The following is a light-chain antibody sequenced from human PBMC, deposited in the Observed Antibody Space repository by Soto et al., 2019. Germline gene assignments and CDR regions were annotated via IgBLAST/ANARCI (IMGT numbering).Light chain of an antibody. CDR1: QSLLHSNGYNY. CDR3: MQALQTSWT. V-gene: IGKV2-28*01. J-gene: IGKJ1*01. CDR2: LGS. Sequence: DIVMTQSPLSLPVTPGEPASISCRSSQSLLHSNGYNYLDWYLQKPGQSPQLLIYLGSNRASGVPDRVGGRGSGTYFTLKISRVEADDVGVYYCMQALQTSWTFGQGTKVEIK.